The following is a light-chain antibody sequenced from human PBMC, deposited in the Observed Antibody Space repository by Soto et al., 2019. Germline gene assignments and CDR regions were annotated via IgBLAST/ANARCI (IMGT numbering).Light chain of an antibody. J-gene: IGKJ2*01. CDR1: QSVSSN. CDR3: QHYNNWPVT. CDR2: GAS. Sequence: EIVMTQSPATLSVSPGERATLSCRASQSVSSNLAWYQQKPGQAPRLLIYGASTRATGIPARFSGSGSGTEFTLTINSLQSEDFAVYYCQHYNNWPVTFGQGTKLEIK. V-gene: IGKV3-15*01.